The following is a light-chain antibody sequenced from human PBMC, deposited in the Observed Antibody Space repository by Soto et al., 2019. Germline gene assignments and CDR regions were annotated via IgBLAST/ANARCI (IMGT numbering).Light chain of an antibody. CDR2: GAS. CDR3: QQYNDWPT. Sequence: IVMTQSPATLSVSPGDRAALSCRASQSVRSHLAWYQQKPGQPPRLLIYGASTRATGIPARFSGSGSGTEFPLTISSLQSDDFGVYYCQQYNDWPTFGQGTRLQMK. CDR1: QSVRSH. V-gene: IGKV3-15*01. J-gene: IGKJ2*01.